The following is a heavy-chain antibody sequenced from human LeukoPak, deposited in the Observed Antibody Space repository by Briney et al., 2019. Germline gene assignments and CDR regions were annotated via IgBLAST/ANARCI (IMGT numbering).Heavy chain of an antibody. D-gene: IGHD3-10*01. CDR3: AKVKVRGVINYYYGMDV. Sequence: TGGSLRLSCTVSGFTFDDYAMHWVRHTPGKGLEWVAGITWNRDNIGYGDSVKGRFTISRDNSKNTLYLQMNSLRAEDTAVYYCAKVKVRGVINYYYGMDVWGQGTTVTVSS. CDR1: GFTFDDYA. CDR2: ITWNRDNI. J-gene: IGHJ6*02. V-gene: IGHV3-9*01.